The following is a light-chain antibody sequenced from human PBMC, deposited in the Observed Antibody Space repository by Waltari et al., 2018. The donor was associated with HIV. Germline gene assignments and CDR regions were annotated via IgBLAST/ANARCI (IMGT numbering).Light chain of an antibody. Sequence: DIVLTQSPATLSSSPGEIATLSCTTSKSVSSYLAWYQQKPCQAPRLLIYDASNRATGIPARLSGSGSGTDFTLTISSLEPEDFAVYYCQQRSNWPPLTFGGGTKVEIK. V-gene: IGKV3-11*01. CDR3: QQRSNWPPLT. J-gene: IGKJ4*01. CDR2: DAS. CDR1: KSVSSY.